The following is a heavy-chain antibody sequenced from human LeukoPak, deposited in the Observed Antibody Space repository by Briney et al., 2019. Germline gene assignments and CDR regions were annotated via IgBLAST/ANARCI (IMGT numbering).Heavy chain of an antibody. CDR1: GFTFSDYY. D-gene: IGHD3-16*01. V-gene: IGHV3-11*04. CDR2: ISSSSSTI. Sequence: PVGVLRLSCAASGFTFSDYYMSWIRQAPGKGLEWVSYISSSSSTIYYADSVKGRFTISRDNAKNSLYLQMNSLRAEDTAVYYCASVVCDDYVPRFDYWGQGTLVTVSS. CDR3: ASVVCDDYVPRFDY. J-gene: IGHJ4*02.